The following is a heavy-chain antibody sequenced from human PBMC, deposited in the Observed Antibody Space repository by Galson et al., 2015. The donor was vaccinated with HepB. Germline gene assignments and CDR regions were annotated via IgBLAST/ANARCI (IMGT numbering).Heavy chain of an antibody. D-gene: IGHD3-22*01. CDR1: GGSISSYY. CDR3: AKFLESPYYYDSSGYFDY. V-gene: IGHV4-59*08. Sequence: ETLSLTCTVSGGSISSYYWSWIRQPPGKGLEWIGYIYYSGSTYYNPSLKSRVTISVGTSKTQFSLELSSVIVADTAVYYCAKFLESPYYYDSSGYFDYWGQGTLVTVSS. CDR2: IYYSGST. J-gene: IGHJ4*02.